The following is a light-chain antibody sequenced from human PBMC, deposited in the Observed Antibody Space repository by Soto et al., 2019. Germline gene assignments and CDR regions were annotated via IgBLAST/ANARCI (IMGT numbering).Light chain of an antibody. J-gene: IGLJ1*01. CDR1: SSDVGSYTY. Sequence: QSVLTQPASVSGSPGQSIAISCTGTSSDVGSYTYVSWYQQHPGKAPKLMIFDVSNRPSGVSDRFSGSKSGNTASLTISGLQADDEADYYCSSYTISSTYVFGTGTKVTVL. CDR3: SSYTISSTYV. CDR2: DVS. V-gene: IGLV2-14*01.